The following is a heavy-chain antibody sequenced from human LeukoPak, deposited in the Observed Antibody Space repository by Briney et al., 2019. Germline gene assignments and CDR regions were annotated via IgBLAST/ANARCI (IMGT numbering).Heavy chain of an antibody. CDR1: GGSISSSSYY. CDR2: IYYSGST. J-gene: IGHJ3*02. V-gene: IGHV4-39*01. CDR3: ARVGATDAFDI. D-gene: IGHD1-26*01. Sequence: SETQSLTCTVSGGSISSSSYYWGWIRQPPGKGLEWIGSIYYSGSTYYNPSLKSRVTISVDTSKNQFSLKLSSVTAADTAVYYCARVGATDAFDIWGQGTMVTVSS.